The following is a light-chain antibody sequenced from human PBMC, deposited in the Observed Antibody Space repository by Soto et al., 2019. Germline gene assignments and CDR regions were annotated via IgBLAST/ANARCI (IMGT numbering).Light chain of an antibody. CDR3: QQYGGSRWT. V-gene: IGKV3-20*01. CDR1: QTVTSSY. J-gene: IGKJ1*01. Sequence: PGERATLSCLASQTVTSSYFAWYQQRPGQAPRLLIYGTSSRATGIPDRFSGSGSGTDFTLTISSLDPEDFAVYYCQQYGGSRWTFGQGTKVAIK. CDR2: GTS.